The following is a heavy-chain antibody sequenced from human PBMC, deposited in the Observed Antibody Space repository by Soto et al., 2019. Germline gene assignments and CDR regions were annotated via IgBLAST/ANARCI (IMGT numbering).Heavy chain of an antibody. J-gene: IGHJ5*02. Sequence: QVQLVQSGAEVKKPGASVKVSCKASGYTFTSYYMHWVRQAPGQGLEWMGIINPSGGSTSYAQKFQGRVTMTRDTSTSTVYMELSSLRSEDTAVYYCARTPGVVRVVSEFDPWGQGTLVTGSS. V-gene: IGHV1-46*01. CDR1: GYTFTSYY. CDR2: INPSGGST. CDR3: ARTPGVVRVVSEFDP. D-gene: IGHD3-10*01.